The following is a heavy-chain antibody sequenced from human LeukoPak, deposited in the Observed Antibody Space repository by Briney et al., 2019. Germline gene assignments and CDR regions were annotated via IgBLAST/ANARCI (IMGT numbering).Heavy chain of an antibody. V-gene: IGHV4-61*01. CDR3: ARGLLGYCTGTSCYGFDC. Sequence: SQTLSLTCSVSGGSSSISSYYWSWIRQPPGKGLEWIGYISYSGSTNYNPSLKSRVTTSVDTSKNQFSLNLSSVTAADTAVYYCARGLLGYCTGTSCYGFDCWGQGTLVPVSS. J-gene: IGHJ4*02. CDR2: ISYSGST. D-gene: IGHD2-2*01. CDR1: GGSSSISSYY.